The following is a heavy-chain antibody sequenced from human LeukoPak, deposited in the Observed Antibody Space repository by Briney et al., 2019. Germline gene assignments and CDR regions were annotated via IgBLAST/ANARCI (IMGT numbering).Heavy chain of an antibody. J-gene: IGHJ4*02. V-gene: IGHV3-48*02. Sequence: GGSLKLSCAASEFTFSAYGMNRVRQAPGRGLEWVSYIRSSGSPRYYADSVKGRFTISRDNTKNSLYLQMDSLRDEDTAVYYCVRDPDALDYWGQGSLVTVSS. CDR2: IRSSGSPR. CDR3: VRDPDALDY. CDR1: EFTFSAYG.